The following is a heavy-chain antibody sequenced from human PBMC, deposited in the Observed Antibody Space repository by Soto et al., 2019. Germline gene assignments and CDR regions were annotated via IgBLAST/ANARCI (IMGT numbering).Heavy chain of an antibody. V-gene: IGHV3-23*01. Sequence: GGSLRLSCAASGFTFSSYAMSWVRQAPGKGLEWVSAISGSGGSTYYADSVKGRFTISRDNSKNTLYLQMNSLRAEDTAVYYCARVGAYEEILRGPSEHWGQGTLVTVSS. CDR1: GFTFSSYA. D-gene: IGHD3-10*01. CDR3: ARVGAYEEILRGPSEH. CDR2: ISGSGGST. J-gene: IGHJ1*01.